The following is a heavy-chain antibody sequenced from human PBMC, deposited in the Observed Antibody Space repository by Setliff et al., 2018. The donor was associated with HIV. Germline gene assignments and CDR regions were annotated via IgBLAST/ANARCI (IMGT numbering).Heavy chain of an antibody. CDR1: GFTFSSFA. D-gene: IGHD3-22*01. CDR2: ISYDGSRI. J-gene: IGHJ3*02. V-gene: IGHV3-30*07. Sequence: GGSLRLSCVASGFTFSSFAMHWVRQAPGKGLEWVSVISYDGSRISYADSVKGCYTISRDNAKNSLYLQMNSLRAEDTAVYYCANYYHSSGGYAFDTWGQGTMVTVSS. CDR3: ANYYHSSGGYAFDT.